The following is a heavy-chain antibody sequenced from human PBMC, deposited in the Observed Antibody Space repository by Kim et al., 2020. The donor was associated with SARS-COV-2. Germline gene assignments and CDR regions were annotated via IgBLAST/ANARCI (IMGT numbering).Heavy chain of an antibody. V-gene: IGHV3-13*01. J-gene: IGHJ4*02. D-gene: IGHD3-10*01. CDR3: ARSPLGYYGSGSYDY. Sequence: GSVSGRFTISRENAKNSLYLQMNSLRAGDTAVYYCARSPLGYYGSGSYDYWGQGTLVTVSS.